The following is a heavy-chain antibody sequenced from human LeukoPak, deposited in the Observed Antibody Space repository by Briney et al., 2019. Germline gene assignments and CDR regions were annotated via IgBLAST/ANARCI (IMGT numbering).Heavy chain of an antibody. CDR1: GGTFSSYA. J-gene: IGHJ4*02. Sequence: SVKVSCKASGGTFSSYAISWVRQAPGQGLEWMGRIIPILGIANYAQKFQGRVTITADKSTSTAYMELSSLRSEDTAVYYCARVYYDILTGYYMDYWGRGTLVTVSS. CDR3: ARVYYDILTGYYMDY. V-gene: IGHV1-69*04. D-gene: IGHD3-9*01. CDR2: IIPILGIA.